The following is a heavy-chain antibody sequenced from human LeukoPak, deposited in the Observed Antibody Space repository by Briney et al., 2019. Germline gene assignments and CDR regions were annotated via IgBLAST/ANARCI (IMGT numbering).Heavy chain of an antibody. V-gene: IGHV4-39*07. CDR3: AREYRAYSYDSSGYEIGDYFDY. D-gene: IGHD3-22*01. CDR2: IFYSGST. J-gene: IGHJ4*02. Sequence: PSETLSLTCTVSGGSISSSSYYWGWIRQPPGKGLEWIGIIFYSGSTYYNPSLKGRVTISVDTSKNQFSLKLSSVTAADTAVYYCAREYRAYSYDSSGYEIGDYFDYWGQGTLVTVSS. CDR1: GGSISSSSYY.